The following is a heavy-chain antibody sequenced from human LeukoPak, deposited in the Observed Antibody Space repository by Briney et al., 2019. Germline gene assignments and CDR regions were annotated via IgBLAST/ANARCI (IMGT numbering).Heavy chain of an antibody. Sequence: GGSLRLSCAASGFTFKYAMHWVRQAPGKGLEWVAVISYDGRQKYYGDSVKGRFTISRDNSKNTLYLQMNSLRAEDTAVYYCAKSLRKLDYYFDYWGQGTLVTVSS. CDR2: ISYDGRQK. CDR1: GFTFKYA. D-gene: IGHD6-6*01. V-gene: IGHV3-30-3*02. J-gene: IGHJ4*02. CDR3: AKSLRKLDYYFDY.